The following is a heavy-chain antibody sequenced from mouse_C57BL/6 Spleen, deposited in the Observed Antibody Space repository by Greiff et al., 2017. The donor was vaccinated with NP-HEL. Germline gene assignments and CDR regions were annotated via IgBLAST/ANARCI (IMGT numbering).Heavy chain of an antibody. V-gene: IGHV5-16*01. CDR2: INYDGSST. Sequence: EVKLVESEGGLVQPGSSMKLSCTASGFTFSDYYMAWVRQVPEKGLEWVANINYDGSSTYYLDSLKSRFIISRDNAKNILYLQMSSLKSEDTATYYCARNYGNYYAMDYWGQGTSVTVSS. J-gene: IGHJ4*01. CDR3: ARNYGNYYAMDY. D-gene: IGHD1-1*01. CDR1: GFTFSDYY.